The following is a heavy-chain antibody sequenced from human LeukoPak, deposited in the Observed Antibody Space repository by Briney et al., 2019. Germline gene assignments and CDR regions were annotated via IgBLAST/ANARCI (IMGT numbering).Heavy chain of an antibody. CDR2: IYSDGST. V-gene: IGHV3-53*01. CDR1: GFTVSSNY. D-gene: IGHD4-17*01. Sequence: GGSLRLSCAASGFTVSSNYMSWVRQAPGKGLEWVSVIYSDGSTYYADSVKGRFTISRDNSKNTLYLQMNSLRAEDTAVYYCARGPHDYCDYFDYWGQGTLVTVSS. CDR3: ARGPHDYCDYFDY. J-gene: IGHJ4*02.